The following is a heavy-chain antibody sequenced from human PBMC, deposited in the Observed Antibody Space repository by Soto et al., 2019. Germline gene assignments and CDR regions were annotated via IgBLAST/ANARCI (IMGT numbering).Heavy chain of an antibody. CDR1: GFSRTTSGVG. D-gene: IGHD3-3*01. CDR2: IYWDDDK. CDR3: AHRVLRTVFGLVTTTAIYFDF. V-gene: IGHV2-5*02. Sequence: QITLNESGPTQVKPRQTLTLTCTFSGFSRTTSGVGVGWIRQSPGKAPEWLALIYWDDDKRYSPSLKSSLTSTKDTSKNQVVLTMADLDPADTATYYCAHRVLRTVFGLVTTTAIYFDFWGQRTQVAVSS. J-gene: IGHJ4*02.